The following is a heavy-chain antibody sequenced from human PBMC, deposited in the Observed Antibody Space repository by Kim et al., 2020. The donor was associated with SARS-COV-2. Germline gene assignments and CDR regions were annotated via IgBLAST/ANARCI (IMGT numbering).Heavy chain of an antibody. Sequence: GGSLRLSFAASGFTFSSYAMHWVRQAPGKGLEWVAVISYDGSNKYYADSVKGRFTISRDNSKNTLYLQMNSLRAEDTAVYYCARGGVVKIVATNEPFDYWGQGTLVTVSS. CDR2: ISYDGSNK. V-gene: IGHV3-30-3*01. CDR3: ARGGVVKIVATNEPFDY. CDR1: GFTFSSYA. J-gene: IGHJ4*02. D-gene: IGHD5-12*01.